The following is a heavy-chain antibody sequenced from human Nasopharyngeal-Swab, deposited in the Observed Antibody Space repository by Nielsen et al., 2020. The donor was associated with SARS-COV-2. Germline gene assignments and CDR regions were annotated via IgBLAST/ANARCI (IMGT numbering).Heavy chain of an antibody. CDR1: GFTFSDYY. V-gene: IGHV3-11*04. CDR3: ARDKAAGREEAAPPNYYYYYGMDV. CDR2: ISSSGSTI. D-gene: IGHD6-13*01. Sequence: GESLKISCVASGFTFSDYYMNWIRQAPGKGLEWVSYISSSGSTIYYADSVKGRFTISRDNAKNSLYLQMNSLRDEDTAVYYCARDKAAGREEAAPPNYYYYYGMDVWGQGTTVTVSS. J-gene: IGHJ6*02.